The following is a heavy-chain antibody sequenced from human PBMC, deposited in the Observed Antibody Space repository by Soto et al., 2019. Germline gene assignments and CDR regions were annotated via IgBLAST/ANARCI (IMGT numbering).Heavy chain of an antibody. V-gene: IGHV3-66*01. CDR3: ARGRYSSSPFDY. D-gene: IGHD6-6*01. Sequence: PGGSLRLSCAASGFTVSSNYLSWVRQAPGKGLEWVSLIYSGGSTYYADSVKGRFTISRDNSKNTLYLQMNSLRAEDTAVYYCARGRYSSSPFDYWGQGALVTVSS. CDR1: GFTVSSNY. CDR2: IYSGGST. J-gene: IGHJ4*02.